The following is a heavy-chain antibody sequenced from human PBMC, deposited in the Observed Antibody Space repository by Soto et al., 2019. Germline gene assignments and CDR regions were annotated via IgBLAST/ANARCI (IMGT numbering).Heavy chain of an antibody. V-gene: IGHV3-15*01. D-gene: IGHD1-1*01. CDR2: IKRKTEGAAT. J-gene: IGHJ4*02. CDR1: GFTFSDAW. Sequence: EVQLVESGGGLVKPGGSLRLSCTVSGFTFSDAWLGWVRQAPGKGLEWVGRIKRKTEGAATDYAAPVKGKFTISRDDSINTVYLQMNSLNIVDTAIFYCINENWYYFNSWGQGTLVTVSS. CDR3: INENWYYFNS.